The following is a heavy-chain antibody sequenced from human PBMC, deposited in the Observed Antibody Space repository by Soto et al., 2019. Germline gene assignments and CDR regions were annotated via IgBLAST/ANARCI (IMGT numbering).Heavy chain of an antibody. J-gene: IGHJ4*02. Sequence: QVQLVQSGAEVKRPGSSVKVSCKASVDTFNFYSINWVRQAPGLGLEWMGRVNPILSMSNYAQRFQGRVTMTADKSTSTAYMELSGLRSEDTAIYYCATSYWSGYRAFDFWGQGALVTVSS. CDR1: VDTFNFYS. D-gene: IGHD3-10*01. CDR2: VNPILSMS. CDR3: ATSYWSGYRAFDF. V-gene: IGHV1-69*04.